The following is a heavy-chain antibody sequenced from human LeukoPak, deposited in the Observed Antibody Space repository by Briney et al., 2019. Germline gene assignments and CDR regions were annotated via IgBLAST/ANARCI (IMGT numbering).Heavy chain of an antibody. J-gene: IGHJ3*02. V-gene: IGHV4-34*01. Sequence: PSETLSLTCAVYGGSFSGYYWSWVRQPPGKGLEWIGEINHSGSTNYDPSLKSRVTISVDTSKSHFSLRLTSVTAADTAVYYCARQRASGTWAFDIWGQGTMVTVSS. CDR3: ARQRASGTWAFDI. CDR2: INHSGST. CDR1: GGSFSGYY. D-gene: IGHD3-10*01.